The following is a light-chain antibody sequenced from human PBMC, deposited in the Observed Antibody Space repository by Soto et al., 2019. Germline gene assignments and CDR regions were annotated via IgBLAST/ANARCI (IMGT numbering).Light chain of an antibody. J-gene: IGKJ3*01. V-gene: IGKV3-15*01. Sequence: EIVVTQSPATLSLSPGRRATLSCRASQSVYNNLAWYQQKRGQAHRRLSEGAATRATGIPARVRGRGAGTEFTLTISSLQSEDFAVYFCQQYNNWPQGTLGPGP. CDR2: GAA. CDR1: QSVYNN. CDR3: QQYNNWPQGT.